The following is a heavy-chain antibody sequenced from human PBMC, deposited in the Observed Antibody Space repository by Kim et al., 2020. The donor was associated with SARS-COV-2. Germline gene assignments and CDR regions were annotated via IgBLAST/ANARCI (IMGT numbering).Heavy chain of an antibody. CDR3: AKAQVRYNWFDP. Sequence: GGSLRLYCAASGFTFGDYAMHWVRQAPGKGLEWVSGISWNSGSIGYADSVKGRFTISRDNAKNSLYLQMNSLRAEDTALYYCAKAQVRYNWFDPWGQGTLVTVSS. CDR2: ISWNSGSI. V-gene: IGHV3-9*01. J-gene: IGHJ5*02. CDR1: GFTFGDYA.